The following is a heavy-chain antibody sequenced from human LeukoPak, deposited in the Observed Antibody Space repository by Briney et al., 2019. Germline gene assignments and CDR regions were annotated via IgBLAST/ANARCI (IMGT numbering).Heavy chain of an antibody. CDR3: ACERVMTGLKS. J-gene: IGHJ5*02. V-gene: IGHV3-23*01. CDR2: ISGSGGST. D-gene: IGHD5-24*01. Sequence: GGSLRLSCAASGFTFSSYAMSWVRQAPGKGLEWVSAISGSGGSTYYADSVKGRFTISRDNAKNSLYLQMNSLRAEDTAVYYCACERVMTGLKSWGQGTLVTVSS. CDR1: GFTFSSYA.